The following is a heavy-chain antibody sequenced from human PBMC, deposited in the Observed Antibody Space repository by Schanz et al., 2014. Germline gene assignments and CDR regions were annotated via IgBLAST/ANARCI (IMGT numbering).Heavy chain of an antibody. V-gene: IGHV4-31*03. Sequence: QVQLQQSGPGLVKPSQTLSLTCTVSGDSISSSGSYWTWIRQHPGKGLEWIGYIYYRGSTYYNPFLKGRVTNSTDMARNQFSLKLKSVTAADTALYYCARERDGLDIWGQGTMVIVSS. J-gene: IGHJ3*02. CDR1: GDSISSSGSY. CDR3: ARERDGLDI. CDR2: IYYRGST.